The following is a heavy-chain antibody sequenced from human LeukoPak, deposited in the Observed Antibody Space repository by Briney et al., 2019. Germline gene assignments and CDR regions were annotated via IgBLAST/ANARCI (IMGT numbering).Heavy chain of an antibody. CDR3: ARNRRNYYGSGSYYPFDY. CDR2: IYYSGST. Sequence: SETLSLTCTVPGGSISSYYWSWIRQPPGKGLEWIGYIYYSGSTYYNPSLKSRVTISVDTSKNQFSLKLSSVTAADTAVYYCARNRRNYYGSGSYYPFDYWGQGTLVTVSS. J-gene: IGHJ4*02. CDR1: GGSISSYY. D-gene: IGHD3-10*01. V-gene: IGHV4-59*06.